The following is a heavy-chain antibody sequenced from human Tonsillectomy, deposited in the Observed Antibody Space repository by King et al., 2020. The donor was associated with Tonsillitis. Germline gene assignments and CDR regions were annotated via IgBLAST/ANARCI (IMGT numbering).Heavy chain of an antibody. Sequence: VQLVESGGGVVQPGRSLRLSCAASGFTFSSYAMHWVRQAPGKGLEWVAVISYDGSNKYYADSVKGRFTISRDNSKNTLYLQMNSLRAEDTAVYYCARDHSYDFWSGYYFDYWGQGTLVTVSS. V-gene: IGHV3-30-3*01. CDR1: GFTFSSYA. CDR2: ISYDGSNK. CDR3: ARDHSYDFWSGYYFDY. D-gene: IGHD3-3*01. J-gene: IGHJ4*02.